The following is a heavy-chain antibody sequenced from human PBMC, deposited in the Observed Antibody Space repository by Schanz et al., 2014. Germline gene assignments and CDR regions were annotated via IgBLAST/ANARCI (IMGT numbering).Heavy chain of an antibody. CDR3: AKAADWPVTRFDP. D-gene: IGHD3-9*01. CDR1: GFTFSSYG. J-gene: IGHJ5*02. CDR2: ISYDGSKK. V-gene: IGHV3-33*06. Sequence: QVQLVESGGGVVQPGRSLRLSCAASGFTFSSYGMHWVRQAPGKGLEWVGVISYDGSKKSYADSVKGRFTISSDSSKNTLYLQMSSLRADDTAVYYCAKAADWPVTRFDPWGQGTLVTVSS.